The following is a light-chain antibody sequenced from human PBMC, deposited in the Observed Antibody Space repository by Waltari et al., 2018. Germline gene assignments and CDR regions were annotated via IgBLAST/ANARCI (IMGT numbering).Light chain of an antibody. Sequence: DIQMTQSPSSLSASVGDRVTITCRASQSISSYLNWYQQKPWKAPKLLFYAASSLQSGVPSRFSGSGSGTDFTLTISSLQPEDFATYYCQQSYSTPPYTFGQGTKLEIK. CDR1: QSISSY. V-gene: IGKV1-39*01. J-gene: IGKJ2*01. CDR3: QQSYSTPPYT. CDR2: AAS.